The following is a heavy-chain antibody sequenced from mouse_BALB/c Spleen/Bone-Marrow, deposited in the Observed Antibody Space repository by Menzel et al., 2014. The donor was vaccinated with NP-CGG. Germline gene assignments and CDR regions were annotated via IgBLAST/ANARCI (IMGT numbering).Heavy chain of an antibody. V-gene: IGHV1-69*02. J-gene: IGHJ1*01. D-gene: IGHD2-3*01. CDR3: ARSHGYYPYWYFDV. Sequence: QVQLQQSGAELVKPGAPVKLSCKASGYTFTSYWMNWVKQRPERGLEWIGRIDPSDSETHYNQKFKDKATLTVDKSSSTAYIQLSSLTSEDSAVYYCARSHGYYPYWYFDVWGAGITVTVSS. CDR2: IDPSDSET. CDR1: GYTFTSYW.